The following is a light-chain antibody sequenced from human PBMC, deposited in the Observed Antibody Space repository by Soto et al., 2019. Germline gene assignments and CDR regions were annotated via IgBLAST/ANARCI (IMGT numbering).Light chain of an antibody. CDR2: AAS. Sequence: DIQMTQSPSSLSESVGDRISITCRASQGILDYVAWYQQKPGKAPKLLIYAASTRHSGVPSRFSGSGSGTDFTLTISSLQPEDVATYYCQKYNTAPQTFGQGTRVEIK. CDR3: QKYNTAPQT. J-gene: IGKJ1*01. CDR1: QGILDY. V-gene: IGKV1-27*01.